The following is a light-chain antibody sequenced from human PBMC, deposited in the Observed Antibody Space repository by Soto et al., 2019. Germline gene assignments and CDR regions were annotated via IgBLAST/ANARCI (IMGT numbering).Light chain of an antibody. Sequence: QSALTQAPAASGSPGQSVAISCTGTKNDVGFYDFVSWYQHHPGKAPRLIIYEVVQRPSGVPDRFSGSKSGNTASLTVSGLQAADEADYFCKSYAGSNTYVFGSGTKVTVL. J-gene: IGLJ1*01. CDR2: EVV. CDR3: KSYAGSNTYV. CDR1: KNDVGFYDF. V-gene: IGLV2-8*01.